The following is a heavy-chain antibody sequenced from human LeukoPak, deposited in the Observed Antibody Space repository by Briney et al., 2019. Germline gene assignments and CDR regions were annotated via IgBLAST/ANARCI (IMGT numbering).Heavy chain of an antibody. CDR2: ISAYNGNT. V-gene: IGHV1-18*01. Sequence: ASVKVSCKASGYTFTSYGISWVRQAPGQGLEWMGWISAYNGNTNYAQKLQGRVTMTTDTSTSTAYMELRSLRSDDTAVYYCAREGTYYDILTGYHLWLNYYYYGMDVGGQGTTVTVSS. CDR1: GYTFTSYG. CDR3: AREGTYYDILTGYHLWLNYYYYGMDV. D-gene: IGHD3-9*01. J-gene: IGHJ6*02.